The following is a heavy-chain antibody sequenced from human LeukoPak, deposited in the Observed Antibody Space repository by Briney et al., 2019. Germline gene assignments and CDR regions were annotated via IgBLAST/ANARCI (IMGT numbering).Heavy chain of an antibody. CDR3: ARQRPDAAFDI. CDR2: INHGGST. V-gene: IGHV4-34*01. J-gene: IGHJ3*02. Sequence: SETLSLTCAVYGGSFSGYYWSWIRQPPGKGLEWIGEINHGGSTNYNPSLKSRVTISVDTSKNQFSLKLSSVTAADTAVYYCARQRPDAAFDIWGQGTMVTVSS. CDR1: GGSFSGYY.